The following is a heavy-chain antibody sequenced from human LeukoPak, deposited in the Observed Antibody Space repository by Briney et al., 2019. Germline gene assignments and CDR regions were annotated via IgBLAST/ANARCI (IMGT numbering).Heavy chain of an antibody. CDR2: IYTSGST. D-gene: IGHD5-24*01. CDR1: GGSISSGGYY. V-gene: IGHV4-31*03. J-gene: IGHJ6*02. Sequence: SQTLSLTCTVSGGSISSGGYYWNWIRQHPGKGLEWIGYIYTSGSTYYNPSLKSRVTISIDTSKNQFSLKLTSVTAADTAVYYCARWVGTITPYYYGMDVWGQGTTVTVSS. CDR3: ARWVGTITPYYYGMDV.